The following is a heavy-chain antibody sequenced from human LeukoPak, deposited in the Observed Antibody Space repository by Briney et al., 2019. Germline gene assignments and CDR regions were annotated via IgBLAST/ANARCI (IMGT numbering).Heavy chain of an antibody. CDR1: GGTFSSYA. V-gene: IGHV1-69*04. Sequence: SVKVSCKASGGTFSSYAISWVRQAPGQGLEWMGRIIPILGIANYAQKFQGRVTMTRDTSTSTVYMELSSLRSEDTAVYYCARDGLRGYPQMENWFDPWGQGTLVTVSS. D-gene: IGHD5-12*01. J-gene: IGHJ5*02. CDR2: IIPILGIA. CDR3: ARDGLRGYPQMENWFDP.